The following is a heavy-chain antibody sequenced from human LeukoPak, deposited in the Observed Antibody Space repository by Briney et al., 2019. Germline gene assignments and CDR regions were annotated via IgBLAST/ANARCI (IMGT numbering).Heavy chain of an antibody. CDR1: GYSISSGHY. J-gene: IGHJ3*02. V-gene: IGHV4-38-2*02. Sequence: PSETLSLTCTVSGYSISSGHYWGWIRQPPGKGLEWIGSIYTSGSTNYNPSLKSRVTISVDTSKNQFSLKLSSVTAADTAVYYCATTPQRGYSYGWGTDAFDIWGQGTMVTVSS. D-gene: IGHD5-18*01. CDR3: ATTPQRGYSYGWGTDAFDI. CDR2: IYTSGST.